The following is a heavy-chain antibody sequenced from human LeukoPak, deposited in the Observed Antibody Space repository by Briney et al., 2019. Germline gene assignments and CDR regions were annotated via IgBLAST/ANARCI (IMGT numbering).Heavy chain of an antibody. CDR2: INHSGST. V-gene: IGHV4-34*01. D-gene: IGHD7-27*01. J-gene: IGHJ4*02. CDR1: GGSFSGYY. Sequence: SETLSLTCAVYGGSFSGYYWSWIRQPPGKGLEWIGEINHSGSTNYNPSLKSRVTISVDTSKNQFSLKLSSVTAADTAVYYCARALYKLTGVARYFDYWGQGTLITVSS. CDR3: ARALYKLTGVARYFDY.